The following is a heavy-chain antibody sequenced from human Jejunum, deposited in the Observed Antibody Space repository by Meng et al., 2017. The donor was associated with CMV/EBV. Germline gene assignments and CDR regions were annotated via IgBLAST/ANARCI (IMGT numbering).Heavy chain of an antibody. D-gene: IGHD3-3*01. CDR2: ISASTSAI. V-gene: IGHV3-48*03. CDR1: FTFSSYE. Sequence: FTFSSYEMNWVRQIPGKCLEWISYISASTSAIYYAASVKGRFTISRDNVKNSLYLLMESLRADYTAIYYCVRGGSSGTLKYFDYWGQGALVTVSS. J-gene: IGHJ4*02. CDR3: VRGGSSGTLKYFDY.